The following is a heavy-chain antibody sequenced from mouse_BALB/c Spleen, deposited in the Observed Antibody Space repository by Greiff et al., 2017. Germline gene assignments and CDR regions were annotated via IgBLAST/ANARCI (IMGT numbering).Heavy chain of an antibody. D-gene: IGHD4-1*01. CDR3: ARNWYYFDY. J-gene: IGHJ2*01. CDR1: GFTFSSYG. CDR2: INSNGGST. V-gene: IGHV5-6-3*01. Sequence: DVKLVESGGGLVQPGGSLKLSCAASGFTFSSYGMSWVRQTPDKRLELVATINSNGGSTYYPDSVKGRFTISRDNAKNTLYLQMSSLKSEDTAMYYCARNWYYFDYWGQGTTLTVSS.